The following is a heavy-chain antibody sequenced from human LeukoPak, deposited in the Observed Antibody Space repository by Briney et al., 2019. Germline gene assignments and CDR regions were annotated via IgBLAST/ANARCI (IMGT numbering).Heavy chain of an antibody. CDR1: AYSISGGYY. CDR2: IYHSGST. Sequence: PSQSLSLTCIVSAYSISGGYYGCGRRPPPGKRRWGIGSIYHSGSTYYNPSLKSRVTISVGTSKNQFSLKLSSVTAAGTAVYYCATQSDDSYYFDYWGQGTLVTGSS. V-gene: IGHV4-38-2*02. CDR3: ATQSDDSYYFDY. D-gene: IGHD3-16*01. J-gene: IGHJ4*02.